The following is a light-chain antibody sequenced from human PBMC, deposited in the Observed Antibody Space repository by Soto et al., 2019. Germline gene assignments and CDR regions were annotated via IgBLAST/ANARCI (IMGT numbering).Light chain of an antibody. CDR2: DAS. CDR1: QNLSTY. V-gene: IGKV3-11*01. CDR3: KQRTTWLT. Sequence: EIVLTQSPATLSLSPGERATLSCRASQNLSTYLAWYQQKPGQAPRLLIYDASNRATGIPSRFSGSGSGTYFNVTISSLGPEDLGVYCWKQRTTWLTFGPGTEVDIK. J-gene: IGKJ3*01.